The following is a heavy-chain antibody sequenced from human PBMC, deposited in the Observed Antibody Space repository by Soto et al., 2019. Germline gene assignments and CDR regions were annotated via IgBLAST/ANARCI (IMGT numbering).Heavy chain of an antibody. CDR3: AGGGVAATGWERYYYYYGMDV. CDR2: INAGNGNT. J-gene: IGHJ6*02. D-gene: IGHD2-15*01. Sequence: QVQLVQSGAEEKKPGASVKVPCKASGYTFTSYAMHWVRQAPGQRLEWMGWINAGNGNTKYSQKFQGRVTITRDTSASTAYMELSSLRSEDTAVYYCAGGGVAATGWERYYYYYGMDVWGQGTTVTVSS. V-gene: IGHV1-3*05. CDR1: GYTFTSYA.